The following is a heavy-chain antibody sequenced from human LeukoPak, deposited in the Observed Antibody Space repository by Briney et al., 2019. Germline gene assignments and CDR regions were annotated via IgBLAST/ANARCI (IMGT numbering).Heavy chain of an antibody. J-gene: IGHJ4*02. CDR2: ISAYNGNT. Sequence: ASVKVSCKASGYTFTSYGISWVRQAPGQGREWMGWISAYNGNTNYAQKLQGRVTMTTDTSTSTAYMELRSLRSDDTAVYSCAPWIQLSDRDYWGQGTLVTVSS. CDR3: APWIQLSDRDY. D-gene: IGHD5-18*01. V-gene: IGHV1-18*01. CDR1: GYTFTSYG.